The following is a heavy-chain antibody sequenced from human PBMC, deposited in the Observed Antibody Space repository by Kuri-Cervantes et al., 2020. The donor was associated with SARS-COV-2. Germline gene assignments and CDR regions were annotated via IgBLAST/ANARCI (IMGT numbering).Heavy chain of an antibody. CDR3: ASFPNDYGDYGDAFDI. Sequence: GGSLRLSCVATGFTFSGYTMNWVRQAPGKALQWVSSISGSGSYIYYADSVKGRFTISRDNAKNSLYLQMNSLRAEDTAVYYCASFPNDYGDYGDAFDIWGQGTMVTVSS. CDR2: ISGSGSYI. CDR1: GFTFSGYT. J-gene: IGHJ3*02. V-gene: IGHV3-21*01. D-gene: IGHD4-17*01.